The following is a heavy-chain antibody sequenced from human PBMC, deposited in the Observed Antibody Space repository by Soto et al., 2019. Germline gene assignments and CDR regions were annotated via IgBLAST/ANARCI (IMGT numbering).Heavy chain of an antibody. D-gene: IGHD1-26*01. CDR1: GFTFSSYD. CDR2: IGTAGDT. V-gene: IGHV3-13*01. Sequence: GGSLRLSCAASGFTFSSYDMHWVRQATGKGLEWVSAIGTAGDTYYPGSMKGRFTISRENAKNSLYLQMNSLRAEDTAVYYCARDYSGSYYNWGQGTLVTVSS. CDR3: ARDYSGSYYN. J-gene: IGHJ4*02.